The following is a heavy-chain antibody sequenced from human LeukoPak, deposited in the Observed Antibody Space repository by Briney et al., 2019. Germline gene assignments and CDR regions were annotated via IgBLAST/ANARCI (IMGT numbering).Heavy chain of an antibody. Sequence: PGGSLRLSCAASGFTFSSYAMSWVRQAPGKGLEWVSAISGGGGSTYYADSVKGRFTISRDNSKNTLYLQMNSLRAEDTAVYYCANLGYSSSWTGYWGQGTLVTVSS. J-gene: IGHJ4*02. V-gene: IGHV3-23*01. CDR2: ISGGGGST. D-gene: IGHD6-13*01. CDR3: ANLGYSSSWTGY. CDR1: GFTFSSYA.